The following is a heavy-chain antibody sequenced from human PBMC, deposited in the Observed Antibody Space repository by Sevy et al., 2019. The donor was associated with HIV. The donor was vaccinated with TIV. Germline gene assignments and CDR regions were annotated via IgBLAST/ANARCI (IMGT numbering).Heavy chain of an antibody. V-gene: IGHV3-48*03. J-gene: IGHJ4*01. D-gene: IGHD4-4*01. CDR3: ATSRTDDYNYYFDY. CDR2: ISTGGGTI. Sequence: GGSLRLSCAASGLSFRRYELNWVRQAPGKGLQWISYISTGGGTIFYADSVKGRFAISRDNAKNSVFLQMNSLRAEDTAVYFCATSRTDDYNYYFDYWGHRTLVTVSS. CDR1: GLSFRRYE.